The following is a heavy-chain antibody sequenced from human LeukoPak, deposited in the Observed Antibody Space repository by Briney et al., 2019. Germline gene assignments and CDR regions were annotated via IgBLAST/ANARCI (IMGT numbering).Heavy chain of an antibody. CDR3: ARDHYGYNL. J-gene: IGHJ5*02. CDR2: ISSTSSNI. CDR1: GFTFSSYS. D-gene: IGHD5-18*01. V-gene: IGHV3-21*01. Sequence: PGGSLRLSCAASGFTFSSYSMIWVRQVPGKGLEWVSSISSTSSNIYYADSVKGRFTISRDNAKNSLYLQMNSLRAEDTAVYYCARDHYGYNLWGQGTLVTVSS.